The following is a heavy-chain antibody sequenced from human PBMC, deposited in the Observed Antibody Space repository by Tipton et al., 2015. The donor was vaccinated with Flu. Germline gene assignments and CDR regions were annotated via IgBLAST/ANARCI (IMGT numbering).Heavy chain of an antibody. CDR3: AKRMRQTRTVFYYDSTGYNPFDY. CDR2: ISGSGGST. J-gene: IGHJ4*02. CDR1: GFTFSNYA. D-gene: IGHD3-22*01. V-gene: IGHV3-23*01. Sequence: SLRLSCAASGFTFSNYAMSWVRQAPGKGLEWVSGISGSGGSTYYADSVKGRFTISRDNSKKTLYLQMNSLRAEDTAVYYCAKRMRQTRTVFYYDSTGYNPFDYWGQGTLVTVSS.